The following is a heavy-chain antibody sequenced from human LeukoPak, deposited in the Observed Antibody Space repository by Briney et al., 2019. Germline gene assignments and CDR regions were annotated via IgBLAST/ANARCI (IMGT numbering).Heavy chain of an antibody. V-gene: IGHV3-23*01. Sequence: PGGSLRLSCAASGFTFRSYAMSWVRQAPGKGLEWVSAISGSGGSTYYADSVKGRFTISRDNSKNTLYLQMNSLRAEDTAVYYCAKVMHQLLIFDYWGQGTLVTVSS. CDR1: GFTFRSYA. CDR3: AKVMHQLLIFDY. CDR2: ISGSGGST. J-gene: IGHJ4*02. D-gene: IGHD2-2*01.